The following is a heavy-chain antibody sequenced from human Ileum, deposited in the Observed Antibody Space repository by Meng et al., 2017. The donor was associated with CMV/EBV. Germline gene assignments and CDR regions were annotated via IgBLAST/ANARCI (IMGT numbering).Heavy chain of an antibody. CDR2: INQSGST. J-gene: IGHJ5*02. CDR1: GGSFSGYY. V-gene: IGHV4-34*01. Sequence: QVQLHQWGAGLLKPSETLSLTCAVYGGSFSGYYWSWIRQPPGKGLEWIGEINQSGSTNYNPSLKSRVTISGEMSKNQFSLKLSSVTAADTAVYYCARGQYYDVLTGRYNNWFDPWGQGTLVTVSS. D-gene: IGHD3-9*01. CDR3: ARGQYYDVLTGRYNNWFDP.